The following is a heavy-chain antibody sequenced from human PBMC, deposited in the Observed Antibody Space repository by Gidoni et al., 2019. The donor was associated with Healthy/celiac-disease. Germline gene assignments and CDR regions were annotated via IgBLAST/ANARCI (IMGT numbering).Heavy chain of an antibody. J-gene: IGHJ5*02. Sequence: QLQLQESGPGLVKPSETLSLTCTVSGASIRRSSYYWGWIRQPPGKGLEWIGSIYYSGSTYYNPSLKSRVTISVDTSKNQFSLKLSSVTAADTAVYYCARWNNWNYEYNWFDPWGQGTLVTVSS. CDR2: IYYSGST. D-gene: IGHD1-7*01. V-gene: IGHV4-39*01. CDR1: GASIRRSSYY. CDR3: ARWNNWNYEYNWFDP.